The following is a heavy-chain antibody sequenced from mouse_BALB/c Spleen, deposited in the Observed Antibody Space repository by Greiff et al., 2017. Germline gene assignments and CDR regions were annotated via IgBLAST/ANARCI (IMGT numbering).Heavy chain of an antibody. V-gene: IGHV5-17*02. J-gene: IGHJ3*01. CDR2: ISSGSSTI. CDR3: ARGDYGTSFAY. Sequence: DVKLQESGGGLVQPGGSRKLSCAASGFTFSSFGMHWVRQAPEKGLEWVAYISSGSSTIYYADTVKGRFTISRDNPKNTLFLQMTSLRSEDTAMYYCARGDYGTSFAYWGQGTLVTVSA. CDR1: GFTFSSFG. D-gene: IGHD1-1*01.